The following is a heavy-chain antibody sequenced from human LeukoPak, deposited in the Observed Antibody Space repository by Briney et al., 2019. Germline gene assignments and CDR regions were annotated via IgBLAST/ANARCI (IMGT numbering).Heavy chain of an antibody. J-gene: IGHJ4*02. CDR1: GGSISSSSYY. V-gene: IGHV4-39*01. Sequence: SETLSLTCTVSGGSISSSSYYWGWIRQPPGKGPEWIGSIYYSGSTYYNPSLKSRVTISVDTSKNQFSLKLSSVTAADTAVYYCGKSGYDGRDYFDYWGQGTLVTVSS. CDR3: GKSGYDGRDYFDY. CDR2: IYYSGST. D-gene: IGHD5-12*01.